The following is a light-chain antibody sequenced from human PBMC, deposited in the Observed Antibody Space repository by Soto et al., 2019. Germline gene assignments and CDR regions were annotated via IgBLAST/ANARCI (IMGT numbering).Light chain of an antibody. J-gene: IGKJ3*01. Sequence: DIQMTQSPSTLSASVGDRVTITCRASQSITNWLAWYQQEPGKAPKLLVYDASSLESGVPSRFSGSGSGTEFTLTISSLQPDDFATYYCQQYNSYSPLAFGAGTKVDIK. CDR1: QSITNW. CDR3: QQYNSYSPLA. V-gene: IGKV1-5*01. CDR2: DAS.